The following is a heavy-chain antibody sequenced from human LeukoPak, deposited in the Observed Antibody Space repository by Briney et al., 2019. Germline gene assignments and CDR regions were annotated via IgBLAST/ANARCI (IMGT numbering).Heavy chain of an antibody. CDR3: ARGGSMVY. J-gene: IGHJ4*02. D-gene: IGHD2-2*01. CDR1: GFIFKNYG. Sequence: PGRSLRLSCEASGFIFKNYGMHWVRQAPGRGLEWVAVISYDGINTYYVDSVRGRFTISRDNSKNTLYLQMNSLRVEDTAVYYCARGGSMVYWGQGTLVTVSS. V-gene: IGHV3-30*03. CDR2: ISYDGINT.